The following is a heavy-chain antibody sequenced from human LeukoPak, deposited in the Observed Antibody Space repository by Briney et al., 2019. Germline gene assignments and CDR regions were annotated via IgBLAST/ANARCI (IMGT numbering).Heavy chain of an antibody. V-gene: IGHV4-39*01. CDR2: IYYSGST. J-gene: IGHJ4*02. CDR1: GGSISSSSYY. D-gene: IGHD7-27*01. CDR3: ARRVTISGDDY. Sequence: PSETLSLTCTVSGGSISSSSYYWGWIRQPPGKGLEWIGSIYYSGSTYYNPSLKSRVTISVDTSKNQFSLKLSSVTAADTAVYYCARRVTISGDDYWGQGTMVTVSS.